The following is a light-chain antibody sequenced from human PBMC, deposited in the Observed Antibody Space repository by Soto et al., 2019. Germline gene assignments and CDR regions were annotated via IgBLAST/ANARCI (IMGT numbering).Light chain of an antibody. J-gene: IGKJ5*01. CDR1: QSVSSSY. V-gene: IGKV3-20*01. CDR2: GAS. Sequence: EIVLTPAPGVLLLKTGERATLSCRASQSVSSSYLAWYQQKPGQAPRLLIYGASSRATGIPDRFSGSGSGTDFTLTISRLEPEDFAVYYCQQYGSSPPITFGQGTRLEIK. CDR3: QQYGSSPPIT.